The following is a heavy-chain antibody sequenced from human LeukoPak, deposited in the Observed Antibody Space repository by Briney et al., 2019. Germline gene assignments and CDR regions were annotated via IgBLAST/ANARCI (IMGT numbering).Heavy chain of an antibody. CDR3: GRLSTRFCSGGTCYTNGAVDI. J-gene: IGHJ3*02. CDR1: DGSISSYY. D-gene: IGHD2-15*01. Sequence: SETLSLTCTVSDGSISSYYWSWIRQPPGQGLEWIGYIFYSGSTNYNASLKSRVTMSVETSHKQFSLRLKSVAAADTDLFYCGRLSTRFCSGGTCYTNGAVDIWGQGTRVTVSS. CDR2: IFYSGST. V-gene: IGHV4-59*08.